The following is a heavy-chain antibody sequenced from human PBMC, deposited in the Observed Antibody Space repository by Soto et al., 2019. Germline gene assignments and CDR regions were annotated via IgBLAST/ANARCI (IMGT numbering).Heavy chain of an antibody. CDR2: IGSDGTHK. CDR1: GFIIPSCA. J-gene: IGHJ4*02. Sequence: QVRLVESGGGLVRPGRSLRLSCAASGFIIPSCAMHWIRQAPGKGLEWVAVIGSDGTHKYYGDSVQGRFTISRDTSQNMVFLQMDRLTAEDTALYYCARDSRVDVPEYFDNWGQGTLVTVSS. D-gene: IGHD3-10*02. CDR3: ARDSRVDVPEYFDN. V-gene: IGHV3-30*01.